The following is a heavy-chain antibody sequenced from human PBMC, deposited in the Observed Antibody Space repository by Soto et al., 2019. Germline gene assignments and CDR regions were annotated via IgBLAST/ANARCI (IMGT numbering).Heavy chain of an antibody. V-gene: IGHV3-21*01. CDR2: ISSSSSYI. D-gene: IGHD3-22*01. Sequence: EVQLVESGGGLVKPGGSLRLSCAASGFTFNSYSMNWVRQAPGKGLEWVSSISSSSSYIYYADSVKGRFTISRDNAKNSLYLQMNRLRAEDTAVYYCASAEYYYDTSGWYYWGQGTLVTVSS. CDR3: ASAEYYYDTSGWYY. CDR1: GFTFNSYS. J-gene: IGHJ4*02.